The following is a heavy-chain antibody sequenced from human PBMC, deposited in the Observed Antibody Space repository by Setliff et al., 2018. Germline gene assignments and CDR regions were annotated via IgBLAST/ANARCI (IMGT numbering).Heavy chain of an antibody. D-gene: IGHD3-3*01. CDR2: IYSSGTT. CDR1: GDSLTRSSSW. CDR3: ARMSRYSEFWSGYAEDYYSSYIDV. V-gene: IGHV4-61*05. Sequence: LETLSLTCSVFGDSLTRSSSWWGWIRQPAGKGLEWIGNIYSSGTTKYNPSLKSRVTISVDTSKRQFSLNLLTVTAADTAVYYCARMSRYSEFWSGYAEDYYSSYIDVWGTGATVTVSS. J-gene: IGHJ6*03.